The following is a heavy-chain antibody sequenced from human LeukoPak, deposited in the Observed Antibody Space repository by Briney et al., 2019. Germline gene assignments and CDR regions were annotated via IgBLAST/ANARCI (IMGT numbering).Heavy chain of an antibody. Sequence: ASVKVSCKSSGYMFTSHGIHWLRQAPGQGFEWMGWISAQNGNTNYMQQFLGRVTMTRDTSASTAYMELRSLKSDDTAVYYCARESNGGYGFDYWGQGTPVTVAP. D-gene: IGHD5-12*01. CDR1: GYMFTSHG. V-gene: IGHV1-18*01. J-gene: IGHJ4*02. CDR3: ARESNGGYGFDY. CDR2: ISAQNGNT.